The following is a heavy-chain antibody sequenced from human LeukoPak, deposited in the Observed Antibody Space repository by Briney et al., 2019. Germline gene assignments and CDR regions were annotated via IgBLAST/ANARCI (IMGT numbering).Heavy chain of an antibody. CDR3: ARAAARTTAFKFRF. D-gene: IGHD2/OR15-2a*01. V-gene: IGHV1-8*01. J-gene: IGHJ3*01. CDR1: GYTFTSYD. Sequence: ASVKVSCKASGYTFTSYDINWVRQATGQGLEWVGWMNPNSGNTGYAQKFQGRVTMTRNTSISTAYMELSSLRSEDTAVYYCARAAARTTAFKFRFWGQGTMVTVSS. CDR2: MNPNSGNT.